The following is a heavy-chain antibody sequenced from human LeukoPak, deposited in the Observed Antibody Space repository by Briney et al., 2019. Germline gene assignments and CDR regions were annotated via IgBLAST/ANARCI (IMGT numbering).Heavy chain of an antibody. Sequence: PGGSLRLSCAASGFTFDDYGMSWVRQAPGKGLEWVSGINWNGGSTGYADSVKGRFTISRDNAKNSLYLQMNSLRAEDTALYYCARETPDTAMVEDYYYYMDVWGKGTTVTVSS. D-gene: IGHD5-18*01. CDR3: ARETPDTAMVEDYYYYMDV. J-gene: IGHJ6*03. CDR2: INWNGGST. CDR1: GFTFDDYG. V-gene: IGHV3-20*04.